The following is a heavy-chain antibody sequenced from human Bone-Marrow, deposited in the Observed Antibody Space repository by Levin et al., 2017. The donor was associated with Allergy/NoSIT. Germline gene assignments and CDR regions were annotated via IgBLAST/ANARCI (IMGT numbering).Heavy chain of an antibody. CDR3: ARYGDYGDYSYYYYYMDV. Sequence: RGESLKISCKASGYTFTSQWIVWVRQMPGKGLEWMGVIYPGDSDTRYSPSFQGQVTISADKSISTAYLQWSSLKASDTAIYYCARYGDYGDYSYYYYYMDVWGKGTTVTVSS. J-gene: IGHJ6*03. CDR2: IYPGDSDT. CDR1: GYTFTSQW. V-gene: IGHV5-51*01. D-gene: IGHD4-17*01.